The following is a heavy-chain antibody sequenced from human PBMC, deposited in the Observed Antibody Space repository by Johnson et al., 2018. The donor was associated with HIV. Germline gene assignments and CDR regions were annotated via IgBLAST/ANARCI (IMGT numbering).Heavy chain of an antibody. CDR2: ISWNSGSI. J-gene: IGHJ3*02. CDR1: GFTFDDYV. Sequence: VQLVESGGGLVQPGRSLRLSCAASGFTFDDYVMHWARQAPGKGLEWVSGISWNSGSIDYADSVKGRFTISRDNAKNSLYLQMNSLRAEDTAFYYCAKDMSYDSRGDAFDIWGQGTMVTVSS. CDR3: AKDMSYDSRGDAFDI. D-gene: IGHD3-22*01. V-gene: IGHV3-9*01.